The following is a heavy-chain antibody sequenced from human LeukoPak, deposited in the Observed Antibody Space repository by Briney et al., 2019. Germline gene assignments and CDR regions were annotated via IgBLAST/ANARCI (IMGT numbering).Heavy chain of an antibody. V-gene: IGHV3-23*01. CDR3: AKTAASTIFGVVRAFDI. CDR2: ISGSGGSS. J-gene: IGHJ3*02. D-gene: IGHD3-3*01. Sequence: TGGSLRLSCAASGFTFSTYALSWVRQAPGKGLEWVSGISGSGGSSYFADSVKGRFTISRDNSKNTLYLQMNSLRAEDTAVYYCAKTAASTIFGVVRAFDIWGQGTMVTVSS. CDR1: GFTFSTYA.